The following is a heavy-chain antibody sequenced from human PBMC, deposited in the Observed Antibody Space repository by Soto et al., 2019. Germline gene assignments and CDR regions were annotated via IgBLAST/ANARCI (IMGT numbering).Heavy chain of an antibody. D-gene: IGHD1-1*01. Sequence: GGSLRLSCAASGFTFSSYAMSWVRQAPGKGLEWVSAISGSGGSTYYADSVKGRFTISRDNSKNTLYLQMNSLRAEDTAVYYCAKEGGTSFDYHYYYGMDVWGQGTTVTVSS. CDR1: GFTFSSYA. J-gene: IGHJ6*02. CDR3: AKEGGTSFDYHYYYGMDV. V-gene: IGHV3-23*01. CDR2: ISGSGGST.